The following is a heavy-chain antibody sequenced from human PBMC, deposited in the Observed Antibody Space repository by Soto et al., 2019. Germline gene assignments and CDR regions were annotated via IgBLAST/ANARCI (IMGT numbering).Heavy chain of an antibody. CDR3: AISFCIAGAEHFQH. CDR2: IIPIFGTP. D-gene: IGHD6-13*01. Sequence: QVQLVQSGAEVKKPGSSVKVSCKASGGTFSNYAISWVRQAPGQGLEWMGGIIPIFGTPNYAQKFQARVTITADVSTSTAYSGLSSLRSDGTGVYYCAISFCIAGAEHFQHWGQGTLVTVSS. J-gene: IGHJ1*01. CDR1: GGTFSNYA. V-gene: IGHV1-69*01.